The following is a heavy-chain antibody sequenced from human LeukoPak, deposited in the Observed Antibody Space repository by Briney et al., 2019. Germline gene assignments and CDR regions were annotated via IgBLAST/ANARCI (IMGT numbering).Heavy chain of an antibody. D-gene: IGHD2-15*01. CDR2: IYYSGST. V-gene: IGHV4-59*01. Sequence: SETLSLTCTVSGCCISSYYWSWIRQPPGKGLEWMGYIYYSGSTNYNPSLKSRVTISVATSKYQFTLKVSSVTAGDTAVYYFVVGNRCYFDVWGHGTLVTVSS. CDR1: GCCISSYY. CDR3: VVGNRCYFDV. J-gene: IGHJ2*01.